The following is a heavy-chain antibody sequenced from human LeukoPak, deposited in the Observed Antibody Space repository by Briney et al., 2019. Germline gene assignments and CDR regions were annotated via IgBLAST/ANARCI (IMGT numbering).Heavy chain of an antibody. CDR2: FDPEDGET. D-gene: IGHD3-22*01. V-gene: IGHV1-24*01. Sequence: ASVKVSCKVSGYTLTELSMHWVRQAPGKGLEWMGGFDPEDGETIYAQKFQGRVTMTEYTSTDTAYMELSSLRSEDTAVYYCATAFYDSSGYYYSAEYYQHWGQGTLVTVSS. CDR1: GYTLTELS. CDR3: ATAFYDSSGYYYSAEYYQH. J-gene: IGHJ1*01.